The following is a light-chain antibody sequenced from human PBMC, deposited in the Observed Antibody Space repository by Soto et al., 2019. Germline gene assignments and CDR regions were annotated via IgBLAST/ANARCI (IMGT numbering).Light chain of an antibody. V-gene: IGKV3-20*01. CDR1: QSVSNSY. CDR2: GAS. CDR3: QQYGSSPPEA. J-gene: IGKJ1*01. Sequence: EIVLTQSPGTLSLSPGERATLSCRTSQSVSNSYLAWYQQKPGQATRLLIYGASSRATGIPDRFSGSGSGTAYTITISRLEPEDFAVYYCQQYGSSPPEAFGQGTKVEIK.